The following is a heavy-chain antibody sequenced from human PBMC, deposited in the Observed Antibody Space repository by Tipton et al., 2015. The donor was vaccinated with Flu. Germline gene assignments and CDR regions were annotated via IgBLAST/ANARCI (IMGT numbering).Heavy chain of an antibody. CDR1: GDSISTFY. Sequence: TLSLTCTVSGDSISTFYWGWIRQPAGKGLEWIGRMYTSGSLNYNPSLKSRVTISADTSKNQFSLKLTSVTAADTAMYFCTRGNGWYAYWGQGTLVTVSS. D-gene: IGHD6-19*01. CDR3: TRGNGWYAY. CDR2: MYTSGSL. V-gene: IGHV4-4*07. J-gene: IGHJ4*02.